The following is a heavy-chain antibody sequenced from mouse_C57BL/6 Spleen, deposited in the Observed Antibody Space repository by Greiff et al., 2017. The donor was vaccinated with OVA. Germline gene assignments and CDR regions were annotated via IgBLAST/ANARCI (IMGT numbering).Heavy chain of an antibody. D-gene: IGHD1-1*01. V-gene: IGHV5-17*01. CDR2: ISSGSSTI. CDR1: GFTFSDYG. CDR3: ARNYGSSNPFDY. J-gene: IGHJ2*01. Sequence: EVHLVESGGGLVKPGGSLKLSCAASGFTFSDYGMHWVRQAPEKGLEWVAYISSGSSTIYYADTVKGRFTISRDNAKNTLFLQMTSLRSEDTAMYYCARNYGSSNPFDYWGQGTTLTVSS.